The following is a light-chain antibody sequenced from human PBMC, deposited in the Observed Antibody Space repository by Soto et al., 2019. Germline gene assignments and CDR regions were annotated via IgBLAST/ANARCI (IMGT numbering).Light chain of an antibody. CDR3: GTWDSSLTTFV. CDR2: END. J-gene: IGLJ1*01. CDR1: SSNIGEYY. Sequence: QSVLTQPPSVSAAPGQKVTMSCSGSSSNIGEYYVSWHQQLPGTAPKLLIYENDKRPSGIPDRFSGFKSGTSATLDITGLQTGDEADYYCGTWDSSLTTFVFGTGTKVTVL. V-gene: IGLV1-51*02.